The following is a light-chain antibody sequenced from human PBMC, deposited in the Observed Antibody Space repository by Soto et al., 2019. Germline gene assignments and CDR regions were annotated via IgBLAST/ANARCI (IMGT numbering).Light chain of an antibody. V-gene: IGLV1-47*01. CDR3: AAWDDSLSGPV. CDR1: SSNIGSNY. J-gene: IGLJ7*01. Sequence: QSVLTQPPSASGTPGQRVTISCSGSSSNIGSNYVYWYQQLPGTAPKLLIFRNNQRPSGVPYRFSGSKSGTSASLAISGRRSEDEADYYCAAWDDSLSGPVFGGGTQLAVL. CDR2: RNN.